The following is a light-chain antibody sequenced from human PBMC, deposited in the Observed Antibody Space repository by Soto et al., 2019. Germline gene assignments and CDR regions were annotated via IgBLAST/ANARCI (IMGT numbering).Light chain of an antibody. V-gene: IGKV1-5*03. Sequence: DIQMTQSPSTLSASVGDRVTITCRASQSISSWLAWYQQKPGKAPTLLIYKASSLESGVPSRFSGSGSGTEFTLTISSLQPDDFATYYCQQYNSYPPLTFGGGTKVEIK. CDR2: KAS. CDR1: QSISSW. J-gene: IGKJ4*01. CDR3: QQYNSYPPLT.